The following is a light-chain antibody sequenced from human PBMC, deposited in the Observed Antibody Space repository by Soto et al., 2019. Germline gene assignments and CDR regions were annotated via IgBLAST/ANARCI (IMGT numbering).Light chain of an antibody. CDR2: EVT. CDR1: SGDVGIYNF. Sequence: QSALTQPASVSGSPGQSITISCTGASGDVGIYNFVSWYQLHPGKAPKLIIYEVTKRPSGASNRFSGSKSGKTASLTISGLQAEDEADYYCSSYAGGSTFVFGIGTKLTVL. J-gene: IGLJ1*01. CDR3: SSYAGGSTFV. V-gene: IGLV2-23*02.